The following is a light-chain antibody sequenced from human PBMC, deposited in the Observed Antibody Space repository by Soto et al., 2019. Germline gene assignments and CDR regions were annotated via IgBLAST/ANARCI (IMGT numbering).Light chain of an antibody. Sequence: DIQMTQSPSTLSASVGERVAITCRASQSISTWLAWYQQKSGKAPKLLIYKASTLESGVPSRFIGIGSGTEFTLTISSLQPDDFATYYCQQYNSFSRTFGQGTKMEIK. J-gene: IGKJ2*01. CDR2: KAS. CDR3: QQYNSFSRT. V-gene: IGKV1-5*03. CDR1: QSISTW.